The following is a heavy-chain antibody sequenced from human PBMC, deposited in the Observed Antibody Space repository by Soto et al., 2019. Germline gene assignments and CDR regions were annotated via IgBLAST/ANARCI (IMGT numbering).Heavy chain of an antibody. V-gene: IGHV4-61*01. Sequence: QVQLQESGPGLVKSSETLSLICFVSGEALGSGQSYWNWIRQAPGKGLEWIGQNFVTGATKYSASLTSRVTMSVDTSKSQSSLALTSVTAADSATDFCARGRSDSAGSSFGRRMDVWGQGTTVTVSS. D-gene: IGHD3-10*01. CDR3: ARGRSDSAGSSFGRRMDV. CDR2: NFVTGAT. CDR1: GEALGSGQSY. J-gene: IGHJ6*02.